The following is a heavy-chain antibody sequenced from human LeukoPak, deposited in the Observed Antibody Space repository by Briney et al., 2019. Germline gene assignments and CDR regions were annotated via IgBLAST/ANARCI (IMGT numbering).Heavy chain of an antibody. Sequence: GPSVKVSCKASGYTFTSYYMYWVRQAPGQGLEWMGIINPSGGSTSYAQKFQGRVTMTRDTSTSTVYMELSSLRSEDTAVYYCAREGSSGWDYWGKGTLSPSPQ. CDR2: INPSGGST. J-gene: IGHJ4*02. CDR1: GYTFTSYY. D-gene: IGHD6-19*01. CDR3: AREGSSGWDY. V-gene: IGHV1-46*01.